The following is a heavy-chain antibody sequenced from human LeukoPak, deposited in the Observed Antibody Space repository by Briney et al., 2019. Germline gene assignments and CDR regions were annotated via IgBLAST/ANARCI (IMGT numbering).Heavy chain of an antibody. CDR3: ARDRPTTVTTEDYRYYYYYMDV. CDR2: IYDSGST. CDR1: GGSISSYF. J-gene: IGHJ6*03. V-gene: IGHV4-59*01. Sequence: PSETLSLTCTVSGGSISSYFWSWIRQPPGKGLEWIGYIYDSGSTNYNPSLKSRVTISVDTSKNQFSLKLTSVTAADTAVYYCARDRPTTVTTEDYRYYYYYMDVWGEGTTVTVSS. D-gene: IGHD4-17*01.